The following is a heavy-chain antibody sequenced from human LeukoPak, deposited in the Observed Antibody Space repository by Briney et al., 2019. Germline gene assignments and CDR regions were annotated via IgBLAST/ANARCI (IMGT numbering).Heavy chain of an antibody. Sequence: ASVKVSCKVSGYTLTELSMHWVRQAPGQGLEWMGIINPSGGSTSYAQKFQGRVTMTRDTSTSTVYMELSSLRSEDTAVYYCARDYCGGDCGSREYYYYYMDVWGKGTTVTISS. V-gene: IGHV1-46*01. CDR2: INPSGGST. CDR1: GYTLTELS. D-gene: IGHD2-21*02. CDR3: ARDYCGGDCGSREYYYYYMDV. J-gene: IGHJ6*03.